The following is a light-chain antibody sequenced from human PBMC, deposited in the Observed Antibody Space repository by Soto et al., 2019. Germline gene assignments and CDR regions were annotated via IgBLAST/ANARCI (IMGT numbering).Light chain of an antibody. CDR3: QQYNNWPRT. CDR1: QSVSSN. J-gene: IGKJ1*01. CDR2: GAS. V-gene: IGKV3-15*01. Sequence: EIVMTQSPATLSVSQGERATLSCRASQSVSSNLAWYQQKPGQAPRLLLYGASTRATGIPARFSGSGSATEFTLTISSLQSEDFAVYYCQQYNNWPRTFGQGTKVEIK.